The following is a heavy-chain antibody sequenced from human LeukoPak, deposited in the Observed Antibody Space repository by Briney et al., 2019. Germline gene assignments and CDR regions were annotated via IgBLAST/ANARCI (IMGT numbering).Heavy chain of an antibody. CDR2: ISYDGSNI. CDR1: GFTFSTYG. J-gene: IGHJ4*02. D-gene: IGHD2-8*01. Sequence: PGGSLRLSCAASGFTFSTYGMHWVRQAPGKGLEWEAVISYDGSNIYYADSVKGRFTISRDSAKNTLYLQMNSLRAEDTAVYYCAKEKCNRCETSYYFDYWGQGTLVTVSS. CDR3: AKEKCNRCETSYYFDY. V-gene: IGHV3-30*18.